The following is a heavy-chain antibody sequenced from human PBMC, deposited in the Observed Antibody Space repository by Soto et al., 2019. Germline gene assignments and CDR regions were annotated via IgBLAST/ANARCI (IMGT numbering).Heavy chain of an antibody. J-gene: IGHJ4*02. CDR1: GYTFTSYG. CDR3: ARDWETTVTTQPDY. Sequence: QVQLVQSGAEVKKPGASVKVSCKASGYTFTSYGISWVRQAPGQGLEWLGWISAYNGNTNYAQKLQGRVTMTTAASTTTAYKVLRSLRSDDTAVYYCARDWETTVTTQPDYWGQGTLVTVSS. D-gene: IGHD4-17*01. V-gene: IGHV1-18*01. CDR2: ISAYNGNT.